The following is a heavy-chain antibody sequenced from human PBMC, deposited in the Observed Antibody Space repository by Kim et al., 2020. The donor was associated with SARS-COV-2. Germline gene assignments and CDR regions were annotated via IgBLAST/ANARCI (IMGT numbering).Heavy chain of an antibody. V-gene: IGHV1-18*01. Sequence: DSVKVSCKASGYTFVTYGISWVRQAPGQGLEWMGWISAHTGDTNYAQKLQGRVTLTRDTATTTAYMELRSLTSDDTAMYYCVREGQVADVVFFHYWGQGTLVTVSS. CDR2: ISAHTGDT. D-gene: IGHD6-19*01. J-gene: IGHJ1*01. CDR3: VREGQVADVVFFHY. CDR1: GYTFVTYG.